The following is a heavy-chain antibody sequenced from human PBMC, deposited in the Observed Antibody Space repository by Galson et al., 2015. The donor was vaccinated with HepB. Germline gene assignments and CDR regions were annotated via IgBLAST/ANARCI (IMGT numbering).Heavy chain of an antibody. J-gene: IGHJ6*02. CDR1: GFTFNNAW. D-gene: IGHD6-13*01. V-gene: IGHV3-15*01. CDR3: ATDRGGSRGSLLYYYYAMDV. Sequence: SLRLSCAASGFTFNNAWMSWVRPAPGKGLEWIGHIKSKTDRGTTDYAAPVKGRFTISRDDSKSTLYLQMNSLKTEDTAVYFCATDRGGSRGSLLYYYYAMDVWGQGTTVTVSS. CDR2: IKSKTDRGTT.